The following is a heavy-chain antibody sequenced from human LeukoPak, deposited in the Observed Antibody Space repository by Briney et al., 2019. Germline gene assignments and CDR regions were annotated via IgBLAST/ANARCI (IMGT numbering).Heavy chain of an antibody. D-gene: IGHD3-10*01. CDR3: TKAAFYYTSGSLDY. CDR2: VKSKADGGTA. V-gene: IGHV3-15*07. J-gene: IGHJ4*02. Sequence: PGGSLRLSCAASGFSFSDAWMNWVRQAPGKGLEWVGRVKSKADGGTADYAAPVKGRFTISRDDSKNTLYLQMNSLKTEDTAMYFCTKAAFYYTSGSLDYWGQGTLVTVSS. CDR1: GFSFSDAW.